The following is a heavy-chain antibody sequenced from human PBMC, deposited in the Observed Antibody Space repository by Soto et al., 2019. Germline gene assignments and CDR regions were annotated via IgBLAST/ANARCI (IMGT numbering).Heavy chain of an antibody. CDR3: PRARIVLSRSYLVS. V-gene: IGHV4-59*01. D-gene: IGHD2-15*01. J-gene: IGHJ5*02. CDR1: RGSISNFY. CDR2: ISYSGNT. Sequence: SERLWLTCTVSRGSISNFYWSWIRQPPGKGLEWIGYISYSGNTNCTPTLKSRVSISLDTSKNQLSLNLLSVNAADTSVYSCPRARIVLSRSYLVSWDQGTPVNVST.